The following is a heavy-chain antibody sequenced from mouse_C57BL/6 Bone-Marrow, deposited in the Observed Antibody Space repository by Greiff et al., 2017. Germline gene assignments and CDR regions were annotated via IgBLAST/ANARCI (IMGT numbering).Heavy chain of an antibody. Sequence: EVQLQQSGPELVKPGASVKISCKASGYTFTDYYMNWVKQSHGKSLEWIGDINPNNGGTSYNQKFKGKATLTVDKSSSTAYMELRSLTSEDSAVYYCARKGHYYGNRFAYWGQGTLVTVSA. D-gene: IGHD1-1*01. CDR2: INPNNGGT. V-gene: IGHV1-26*01. J-gene: IGHJ3*01. CDR1: GYTFTDYY. CDR3: ARKGHYYGNRFAY.